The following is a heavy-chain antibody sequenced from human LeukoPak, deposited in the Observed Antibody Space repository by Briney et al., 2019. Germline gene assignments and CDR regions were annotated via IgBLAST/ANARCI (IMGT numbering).Heavy chain of an antibody. V-gene: IGHV1-69*13. CDR1: GYTLTELS. CDR3: ATMTTVTPLGY. J-gene: IGHJ4*02. CDR2: IIPIFGTA. Sequence: GASVKVSCKVSGYTLTELSMHWVRQAPGKGLEWMGGIIPIFGTANYAQKFQGRVTITADESTSTAYMELSSLRSEDTAVYYCATMTTVTPLGYWGQGTLVTVSS. D-gene: IGHD4-17*01.